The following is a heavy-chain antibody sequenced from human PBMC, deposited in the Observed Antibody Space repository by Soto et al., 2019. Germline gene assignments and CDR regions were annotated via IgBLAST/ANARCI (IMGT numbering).Heavy chain of an antibody. Sequence: QEQLVESGGSVVQPGRSLRLSCVASGFTFSRKGMHWVRQAPGKGLEWVAMIWYDGSKKFSGDSVKGRFTISRDNSKNTLFLQMDSPRAEDTAVYYCARDGLDSAFDLWGQGTMVTVSS. CDR2: IWYDGSKK. CDR3: ARDGLDSAFDL. CDR1: GFTFSRKG. V-gene: IGHV3-33*01. D-gene: IGHD2-15*01. J-gene: IGHJ3*01.